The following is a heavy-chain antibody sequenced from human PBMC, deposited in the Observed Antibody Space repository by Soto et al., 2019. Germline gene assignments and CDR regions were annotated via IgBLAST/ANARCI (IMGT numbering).Heavy chain of an antibody. V-gene: IGHV3-74*01. CDR2: INSEGSST. Sequence: EVQLEESGGGLVQPGGSLRLSCVASGFTFSSNWVHWVRQAPGKGLVWVARINSEGSSTTYADSVKGRFTISRDNGKNTLFLQMNSLSAADTDVYYCDRSLPYYYYYYYMDLWGKGTTVTVSS. CDR1: GFTFSSNW. CDR3: DRSLPYYYYYYYMDL. J-gene: IGHJ6*03.